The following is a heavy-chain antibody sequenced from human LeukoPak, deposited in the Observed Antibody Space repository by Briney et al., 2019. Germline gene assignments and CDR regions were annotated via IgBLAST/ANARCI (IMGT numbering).Heavy chain of an antibody. Sequence: GGSLRLSCAASGFTFSDYYMSWIRQAPGKGLEWVSYISSSSSYTNYADSVKGRFTISKDNAKHSLYQQINILTAEDTAVYYCARDLNYGGNSRGWFQPWGQGTLVTVSS. CDR2: ISSSSSYT. D-gene: IGHD4-23*01. J-gene: IGHJ5*02. CDR3: ARDLNYGGNSRGWFQP. V-gene: IGHV3-11*06. CDR1: GFTFSDYY.